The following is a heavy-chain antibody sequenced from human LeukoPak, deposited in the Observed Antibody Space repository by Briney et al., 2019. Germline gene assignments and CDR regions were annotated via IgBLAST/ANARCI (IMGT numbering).Heavy chain of an antibody. D-gene: IGHD1-20*01. CDR1: GFTFSSYE. CDR2: ISSSGSTI. CDR3: AREEDNWNDSSAFDI. Sequence: HPGGSLRLSCAASGFTFSSYEMNWVRQAPGKGLEWVSYISSSGSTIHYADSVKGRFTISRDNAKNSLYLQMNSLRAEDTAVYYCAREEDNWNDSSAFDIWGQGTMVTVSS. V-gene: IGHV3-48*03. J-gene: IGHJ3*02.